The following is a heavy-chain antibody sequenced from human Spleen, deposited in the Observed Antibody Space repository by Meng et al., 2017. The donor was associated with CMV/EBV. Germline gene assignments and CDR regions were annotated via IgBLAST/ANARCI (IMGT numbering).Heavy chain of an antibody. CDR1: GFSVSSNY. CDR3: ARDKECSSTNCSPTDYYYYYGMDV. CDR2: MYSSGNT. V-gene: IGHV3-66*01. D-gene: IGHD2-2*01. J-gene: IGHJ6*02. Sequence: GGSLRLSCAASGFSVSSNYVTWVRQAPGKGLEWVSVMYSSGNTNYADSVKGRFTISRDNAENSLYLQMNSLRAEDTAVYYCARDKECSSTNCSPTDYYYYYGMDVWGRGTTVTVSS.